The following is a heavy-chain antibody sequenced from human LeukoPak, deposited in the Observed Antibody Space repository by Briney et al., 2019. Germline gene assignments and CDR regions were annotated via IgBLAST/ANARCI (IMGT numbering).Heavy chain of an antibody. Sequence: ASETLSLTCSVSGGSITRYYWSWIRQPPGKGLEWIGHVSDGGRTNYSPSLRSRVSISVATSKNQFSLKLNSVTAADTAVYFCARASTPFDDWGQGTLVTVSS. CDR3: ARASTPFDD. CDR2: VSDGGRT. J-gene: IGHJ4*02. CDR1: GGSITRYY. V-gene: IGHV4-59*01.